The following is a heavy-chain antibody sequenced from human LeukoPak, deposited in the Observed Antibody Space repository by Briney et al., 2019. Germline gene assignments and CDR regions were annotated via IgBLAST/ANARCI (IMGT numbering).Heavy chain of an antibody. J-gene: IGHJ3*02. Sequence: SETPSLTCTVSGGSISIYYWSWIRQPPGKGLEWIGYIHYSGSTNYNPSLKSRVTISVDTSKNQFSLKLSSVTAADTAVYYCAREGIVAARNAFDIWGQGTMVTVSS. CDR2: IHYSGST. V-gene: IGHV4-59*01. D-gene: IGHD6-13*01. CDR3: AREGIVAARNAFDI. CDR1: GGSISIYY.